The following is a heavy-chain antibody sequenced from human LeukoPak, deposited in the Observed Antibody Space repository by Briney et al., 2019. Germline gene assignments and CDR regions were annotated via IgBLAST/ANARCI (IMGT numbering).Heavy chain of an antibody. CDR3: TTEPTGYCSGGSCYDYYYYMDV. Sequence: NPGGSLRLSCAASGFTFSNAWMSWLRQAPGKGLEWVGRIKSKTDGGTTDYAAPVKGRFTISRDDSKNTLYLQMNSLKTEDTAVYYCTTEPTGYCSGGSCYDYYYYMDVWGKGTTVTVSS. CDR1: GFTFSNAW. CDR2: IKSKTDGGTT. D-gene: IGHD2-15*01. V-gene: IGHV3-15*01. J-gene: IGHJ6*03.